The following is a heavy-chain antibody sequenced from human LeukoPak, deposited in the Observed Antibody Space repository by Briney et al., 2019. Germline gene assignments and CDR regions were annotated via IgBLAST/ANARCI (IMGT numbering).Heavy chain of an antibody. D-gene: IGHD6-13*01. J-gene: IGHJ5*02. CDR2: IYYSGSN. CDR1: GGSLSSGGYY. Sequence: PSQTLSLTCTVSGGSLSSGGYYWSWIRQHPGRGLEWIGYIYYSGSNYYNPSLKSRVTISVDTSKNQFSLKLSSVTAADTAVYYCARDVYSSSWRSQGWFDPWGQGTLVTVSS. V-gene: IGHV4-31*03. CDR3: ARDVYSSSWRSQGWFDP.